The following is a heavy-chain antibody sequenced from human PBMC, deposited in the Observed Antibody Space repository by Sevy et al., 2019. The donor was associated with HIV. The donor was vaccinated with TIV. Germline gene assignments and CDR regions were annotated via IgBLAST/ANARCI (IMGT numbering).Heavy chain of an antibody. CDR3: ASDPGTWDDAFDI. Sequence: ASVKVSCKASGGTFSSYAISWVRQAPGQGLEWMGGIIPIFGTANYAQKFQGRVTITADESTSTAYMELSSLRSEDTAVYYGASDPGTWDDAFDIWGQGTMVTVSS. J-gene: IGHJ3*02. CDR1: GGTFSSYA. V-gene: IGHV1-69*13. CDR2: IIPIFGTA. D-gene: IGHD1-7*01.